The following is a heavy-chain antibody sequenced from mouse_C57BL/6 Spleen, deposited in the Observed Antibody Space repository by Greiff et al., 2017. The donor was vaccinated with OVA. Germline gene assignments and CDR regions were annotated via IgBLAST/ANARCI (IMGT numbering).Heavy chain of an antibody. CDR1: GFSLTSYG. CDR2: IWGVGST. Sequence: QVQLQQSGPGLVAPSQSLSITCTVSGFSLTSYGVDWVRQSPGQGLEWLGVIWGVGSTNYNSALNSRLSISKDNSKSQVFLKMNSLQTDDTAMYYCASDQGLRRGFAYWGQGTLVTVSA. V-gene: IGHV2-6*01. J-gene: IGHJ3*01. CDR3: ASDQGLRRGFAY. D-gene: IGHD2-4*01.